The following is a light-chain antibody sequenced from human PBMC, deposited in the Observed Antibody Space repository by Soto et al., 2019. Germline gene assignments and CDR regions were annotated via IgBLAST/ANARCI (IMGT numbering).Light chain of an antibody. V-gene: IGLV2-14*01. CDR2: AVN. CDR1: SGDIGSYNR. J-gene: IGLJ3*02. CDR3: SSYRAYSTLWV. Sequence: QSALTQPASVSGSPGQSITISCTGTSGDIGSYNRVSWYQQHPGKAPKLIIYAVNNRPSGVSNRFSASKSGNTASLTISGLQAEDEADYYCSSYRAYSTLWVFGGGTKVTVL.